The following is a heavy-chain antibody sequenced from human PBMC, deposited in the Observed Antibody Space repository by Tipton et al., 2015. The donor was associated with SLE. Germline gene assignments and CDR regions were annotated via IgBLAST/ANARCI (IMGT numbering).Heavy chain of an antibody. D-gene: IGHD5-18*01. V-gene: IGHV4-39*07. J-gene: IGHJ4*02. Sequence: TLSLTCTVSGGSISSSSYYWGWIRQPPGKGLEWIGRIYYSGSTYYNPSLKSRVTISVDTSKNQFSLKLSSVTAADTAVYYCASGWIQLWLDYWGQGTLVTVSS. CDR1: GGSISSSSYY. CDR3: ASGWIQLWLDY. CDR2: IYYSGST.